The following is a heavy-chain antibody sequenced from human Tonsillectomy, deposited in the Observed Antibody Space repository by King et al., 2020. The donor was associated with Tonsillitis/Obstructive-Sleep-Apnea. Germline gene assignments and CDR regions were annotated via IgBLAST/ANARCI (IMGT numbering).Heavy chain of an antibody. CDR1: GYTFTSYG. D-gene: IGHD2-2*02. CDR3: ARSKKVGDIVVLPAAIPLFS. J-gene: IGHJ5*02. CDR2: ISAYNGNT. Sequence: QLVQSGAEVKKPGASVKVSCKASGYTFTSYGISWVRQAPGQGLEWMGWISAYNGNTNYAQKLQGRVTMTTDTSTSPAYMELRSLRSDDTAVYYCARSKKVGDIVVLPAAIPLFSWGEGTLGSVSS. V-gene: IGHV1-18*01.